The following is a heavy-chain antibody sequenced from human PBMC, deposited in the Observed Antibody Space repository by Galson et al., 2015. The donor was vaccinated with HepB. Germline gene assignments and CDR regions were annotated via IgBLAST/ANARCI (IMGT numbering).Heavy chain of an antibody. CDR1: RFTFSSYG. Sequence: SLRLSCAASRFTFSSYGMHWVRQAPGKGLEWVAVIWYDGSNTYYADSVKGRFTISRDNSKNTLYLQMNSLRAEDTAVYYCARRPISRLYYMDVWGKGTTVTVSS. CDR3: ARRPISRLYYMDV. D-gene: IGHD3-3*02. V-gene: IGHV3-33*01. J-gene: IGHJ6*03. CDR2: IWYDGSNT.